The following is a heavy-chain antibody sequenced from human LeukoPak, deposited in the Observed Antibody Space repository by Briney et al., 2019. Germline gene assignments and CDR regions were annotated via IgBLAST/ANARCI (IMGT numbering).Heavy chain of an antibody. CDR3: AKVWNYYDSSGYYYPHYFDY. Sequence: RPGGSLRLSCAASGFTFSSYAMSWVRQAPGKGLEWVSAISGSGGSTYYADSVKGRFTISRDNSKNTLYLQMNSVRAEDTAVYYCAKVWNYYDSSGYYYPHYFDYWGQGTLVTVSS. J-gene: IGHJ4*02. CDR2: ISGSGGST. CDR1: GFTFSSYA. D-gene: IGHD3-22*01. V-gene: IGHV3-23*01.